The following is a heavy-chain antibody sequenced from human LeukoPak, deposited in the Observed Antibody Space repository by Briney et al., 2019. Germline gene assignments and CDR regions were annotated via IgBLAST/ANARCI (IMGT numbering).Heavy chain of an antibody. D-gene: IGHD5-18*01. CDR1: GFTFSSYS. Sequence: PGRSLRLSCVASGFTFSSYSMHWVRQAPGQGLEWVGVMSPDGINKYCADSVKGRFTISRDISKDTLYLQMNSLRAEDTAVYYCARDNFQHGGGNYGSHYFDYWGQGTLVAVSS. V-gene: IGHV3-30*04. J-gene: IGHJ4*02. CDR2: MSPDGINK. CDR3: ARDNFQHGGGNYGSHYFDY.